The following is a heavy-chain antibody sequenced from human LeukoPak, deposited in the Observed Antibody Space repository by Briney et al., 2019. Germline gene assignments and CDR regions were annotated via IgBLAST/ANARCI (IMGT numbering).Heavy chain of an antibody. Sequence: GSLQLSCTTSGFTFGDHGVSWFSQAPGKGPEWVSFIKSKTFGETTEYAASVKGRFTLSRDDSKSIAYLVMDSLKTEDTAVYYCSRGVIVGAAYFDYWGQGTLVTVSS. J-gene: IGHJ4*02. D-gene: IGHD1-26*01. CDR3: SRGVIVGAAYFDY. CDR1: GFTFGDHG. CDR2: IKSKTFGETT. V-gene: IGHV3-49*03.